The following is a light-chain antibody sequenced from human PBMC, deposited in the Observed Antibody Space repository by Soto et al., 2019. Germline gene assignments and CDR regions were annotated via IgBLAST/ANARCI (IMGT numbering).Light chain of an antibody. CDR2: DAS. Sequence: EIVMTQSPATLSVSPGERATLSCRASQSVSSNLAWYQQKPGQAPRLLIYDASNRATGIPARFSGSGSGTDFTLTISSLEPEDFAIYYCQQRVNWLTFGGGTKVEIK. V-gene: IGKV3-11*01. J-gene: IGKJ4*01. CDR1: QSVSSN. CDR3: QQRVNWLT.